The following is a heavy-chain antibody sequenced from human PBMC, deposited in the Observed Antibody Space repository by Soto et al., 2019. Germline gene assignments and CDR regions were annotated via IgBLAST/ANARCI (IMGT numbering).Heavy chain of an antibody. D-gene: IGHD1-26*01. CDR2: ISSSGSTI. V-gene: IGHV3-11*01. Sequence: QVPLVESGGGLVKPGGSLSLSCAASGFTSSAYTMSWIRKAPGKGLEGVSYISSSGSTIYYADSVKGRFTISRDNAKNSLYLQMNSLRAEDTAVYYCARDIVITGFDYWGQGTLVTVSS. J-gene: IGHJ4*02. CDR1: GFTSSAYT. CDR3: ARDIVITGFDY.